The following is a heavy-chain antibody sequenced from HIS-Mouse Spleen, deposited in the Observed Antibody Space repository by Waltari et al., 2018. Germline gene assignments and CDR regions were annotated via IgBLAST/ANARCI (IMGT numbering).Heavy chain of an antibody. J-gene: IGHJ4*02. CDR3: ARRERYYYGSGSYYNGDY. CDR2: IYYSGST. Sequence: QLQLQESGPGLVKPSETLSLTCTVSGGSISSSSYYWGWIRQPPGKGLEWIGSIYYSGSTYYTPSLKSRVTISVDTSKNQFSLKLSSVTAADTAVYYCARRERYYYGSGSYYNGDYWGQGTLVTVSS. CDR1: GGSISSSSYY. D-gene: IGHD3-10*01. V-gene: IGHV4-39*01.